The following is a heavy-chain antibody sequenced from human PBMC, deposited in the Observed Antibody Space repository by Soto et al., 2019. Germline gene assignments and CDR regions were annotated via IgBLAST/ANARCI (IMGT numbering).Heavy chain of an antibody. J-gene: IGHJ3*02. Sequence: GASVKVSCKASGYTFTSYGISWVRQAPGQGLEWMGWISAYNGNTNYAQKLQGRVTMTTDTSTSTAYMELRSLRSDETAVYYCATGYCSTTSCLYAFDIWGQGTMVTVSS. CDR3: ATGYCSTTSCLYAFDI. V-gene: IGHV1-18*01. D-gene: IGHD2-2*01. CDR1: GYTFTSYG. CDR2: ISAYNGNT.